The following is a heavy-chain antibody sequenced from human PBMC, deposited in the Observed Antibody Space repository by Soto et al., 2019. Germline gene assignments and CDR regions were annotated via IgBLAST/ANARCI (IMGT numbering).Heavy chain of an antibody. J-gene: IGHJ5*02. V-gene: IGHV4-39*01. CDR1: GGSISSSSYY. D-gene: IGHD3-3*01. CDR2: IYYSGST. Sequence: QLQLQESGPGLVKPSETLSLTCTVSGGSISSSSYYWGWIRQPPGKGLEWIGSIYYSGSTYYNPSLTSRVTISVDTSKNQFSLKLSSVTAADTAVYYCASSIITIFGVVTNWFDPWGQGTLVTVSS. CDR3: ASSIITIFGVVTNWFDP.